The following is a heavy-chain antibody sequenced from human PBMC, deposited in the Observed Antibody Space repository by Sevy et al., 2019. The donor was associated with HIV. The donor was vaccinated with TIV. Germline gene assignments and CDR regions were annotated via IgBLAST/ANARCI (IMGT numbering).Heavy chain of an antibody. J-gene: IGHJ4*02. Sequence: GGSLRLSFAASGFTFSRYAMNWVRQAPGKGLEWVSGISGSGGSGDKTNYADSVKGRFTISRDDSKNSLYLQLNSLRAEETAIYYCARKYDSSGYFDYWGQGTLVTVSS. CDR2: ISGSGGSGDKT. V-gene: IGHV3-23*01. CDR3: ARKYDSSGYFDY. CDR1: GFTFSRYA. D-gene: IGHD3-22*01.